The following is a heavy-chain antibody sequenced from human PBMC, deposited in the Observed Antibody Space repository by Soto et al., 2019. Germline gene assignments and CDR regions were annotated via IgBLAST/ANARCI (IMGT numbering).Heavy chain of an antibody. CDR1: GDSITSYY. CDR2: IYYSGST. V-gene: IGHV4-59*01. Sequence: QVQLPESGPGLVKPSETLSLTCTVSGDSITSYYWSWIRQPPGKGLQWIANIYYSGSTSYNPSLKSRVTISIDTSKNQFSLKLSSVTAADTAVYYCARVGRADIWSGQGWYFDLWGRGTLVTVSS. CDR3: ARVGRADIWSGQGWYFDL. D-gene: IGHD3-3*01. J-gene: IGHJ2*01.